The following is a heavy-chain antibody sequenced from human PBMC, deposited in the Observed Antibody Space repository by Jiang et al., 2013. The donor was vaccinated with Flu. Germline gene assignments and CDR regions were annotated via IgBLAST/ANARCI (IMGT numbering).Heavy chain of an antibody. Sequence: GAEVKKPGESLKISCEGSGYSFSNYWIAWVRQMPGKGLEWMGIIYPGDSDTRYSPSSQGQVSISVDTSINTAYLQWNRLKASDSAMYFCARLIGNSGWVDFWGQGTLVTVSS. CDR2: IYPGDSDT. CDR1: GYSFSNYW. D-gene: IGHD6-25*01. V-gene: IGHV5-51*03. CDR3: ARLIGNSGWVDF. J-gene: IGHJ4*02.